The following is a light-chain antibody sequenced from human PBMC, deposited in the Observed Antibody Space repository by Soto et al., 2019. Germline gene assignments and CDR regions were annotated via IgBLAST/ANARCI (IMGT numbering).Light chain of an antibody. CDR3: QTWGTGIQV. J-gene: IGLJ2*01. CDR2: LNSDGSH. CDR1: SGHSSYA. V-gene: IGLV4-69*01. Sequence: QLVLTQSPSASASLGASVKLTCTLSSGHSSYAIAWHQQQPEKGPRYLMKLNSDGSHSKGDGIPDRFSGSSSGAERYLTISSLHSEDEADSYCQTWGTGIQVFGGGTKLTVL.